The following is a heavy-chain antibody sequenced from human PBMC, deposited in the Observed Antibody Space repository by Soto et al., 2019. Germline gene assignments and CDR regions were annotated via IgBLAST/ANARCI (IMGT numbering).Heavy chain of an antibody. CDR3: ERSAYSSGWEVSY. J-gene: IGHJ4*02. CDR1: GGSISSYY. V-gene: IGHV4-59*01. CDR2: IYYSGST. Sequence: SETQCLTCTVSGGSISSYYWSWIRQPPGKGLEWIGYIYYSGSTNYNPSLKSRVTISVDTSKNQFSLKLSSVTAADTAVYYCERSAYSSGWEVSYWGQGTLVTVS. D-gene: IGHD6-19*01.